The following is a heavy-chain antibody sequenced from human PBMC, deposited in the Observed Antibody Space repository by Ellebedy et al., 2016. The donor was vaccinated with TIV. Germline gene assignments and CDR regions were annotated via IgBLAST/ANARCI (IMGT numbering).Heavy chain of an antibody. CDR2: FYYTGST. CDR1: GDSISSYF. CDR3: ASWGDYGGNRHLDY. V-gene: IGHV4-59*01. D-gene: IGHD4-23*01. Sequence: SETLSLXXTVSGDSISSYFWSWIRQPPDKGLAWIGHFYYTGSTNYNPSLKSRVTISGDTSKNQFSLELSSVTAADTAVYYCASWGDYGGNRHLDYWGQGTLLTVSS. J-gene: IGHJ4*02.